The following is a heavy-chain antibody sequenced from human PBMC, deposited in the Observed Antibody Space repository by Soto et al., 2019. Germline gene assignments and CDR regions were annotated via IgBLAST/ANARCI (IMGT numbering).Heavy chain of an antibody. D-gene: IGHD6-13*01. V-gene: IGHV4-59*08. CDR3: ARRSSSRTYNWFDP. J-gene: IGHJ5*02. Sequence: SETLPLTCTVSGGSISSYYWSWIRQPPGKGLEWIGYIYYSGSTYYNPSLKSRVTISVDTSKNQFSLKLSSVTAADTAVYYCARRSSSRTYNWFDPWGQGTLVTVSS. CDR2: IYYSGST. CDR1: GGSISSYY.